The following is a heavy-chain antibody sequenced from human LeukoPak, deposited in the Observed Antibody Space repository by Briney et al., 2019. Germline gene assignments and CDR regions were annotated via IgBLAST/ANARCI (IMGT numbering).Heavy chain of an antibody. D-gene: IGHD3-9*01. CDR2: INSDGSST. J-gene: IGHJ3*02. V-gene: IGHV3-74*01. Sequence: GGSLRLSCAASGFTFSSYWMHWVRHAPGKGLVWVSRINSDGSSTSYADSVKGRFTISRDNAKNTLYLQMNSLRAEDTAVYYCAREGTYYDILTGYDAFDIWGQGTMVTVSS. CDR3: AREGTYYDILTGYDAFDI. CDR1: GFTFSSYW.